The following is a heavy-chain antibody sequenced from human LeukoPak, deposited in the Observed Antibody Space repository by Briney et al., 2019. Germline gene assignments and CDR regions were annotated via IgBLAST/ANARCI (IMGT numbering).Heavy chain of an antibody. CDR1: GFTFSSYS. J-gene: IGHJ4*02. Sequence: GGSLRLSCAASGFTFSSYSMNWVRQAPGKGLEWVSYISSSSSTIYYADSVKGRFTISRDNAKNSLYLQMNSLRAEDTAVYYCARAPRSYDSSGYYFDYWGQGTLVTVSS. V-gene: IGHV3-48*04. CDR2: ISSSSSTI. D-gene: IGHD3-22*01. CDR3: ARAPRSYDSSGYYFDY.